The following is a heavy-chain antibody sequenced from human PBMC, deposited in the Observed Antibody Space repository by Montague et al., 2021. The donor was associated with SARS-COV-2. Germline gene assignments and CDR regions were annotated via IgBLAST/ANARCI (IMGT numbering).Heavy chain of an antibody. CDR3: AKLVYYDRAY. D-gene: IGHD3-22*01. Sequence: SLRLSCAASGFTFSIYAMTWVRQAPGKGLEWVSAISGSGGSTYCADSVKGRFTISRDNSKDTVYLQMNTLRAEDTAVYYCAKLVYYDRAYWGQGTLVIVSP. J-gene: IGHJ4*02. CDR2: ISGSGGST. V-gene: IGHV3-23*01. CDR1: GFTFSIYA.